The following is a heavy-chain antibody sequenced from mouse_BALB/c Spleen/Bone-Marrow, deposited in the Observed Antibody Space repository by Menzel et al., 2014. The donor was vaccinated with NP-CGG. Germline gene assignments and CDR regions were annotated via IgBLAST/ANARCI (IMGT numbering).Heavy chain of an antibody. CDR1: GYAFTNYL. CDR2: INPGSCSS. D-gene: IGHD2-2*01. J-gene: IGHJ3*01. V-gene: IGHV1-54*01. CDR3: ARSRGYDVGPFAF. Sequence: VHLVESGAELVRPGTSVKVSCKASGYAFTNYLIEWVKQRPGRGLEWIGVINPGSCSSNYNENFKGKATLTADRSSSTAYMLLSSLTSDDSAVYFCARSRGYDVGPFAFWGQGTLVTVSA.